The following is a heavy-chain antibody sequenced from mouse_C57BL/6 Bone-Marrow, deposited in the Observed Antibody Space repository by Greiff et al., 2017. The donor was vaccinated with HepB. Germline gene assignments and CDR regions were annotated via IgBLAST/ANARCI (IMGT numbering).Heavy chain of an antibody. V-gene: IGHV1-15*01. J-gene: IGHJ3*01. CDR3: TKERRTGFAY. Sequence: VQLVESGAELVKPGASVKLSCKASGYTFTDYEMTWVKQTPVHGLEWIGDIDPETGGTGYKQKFKGKAILTADKSSSTAYMELRSLTSEDSAVYYCTKERRTGFAYWGQGTLVTVSA. CDR1: GYTFTDYE. CDR2: IDPETGGT.